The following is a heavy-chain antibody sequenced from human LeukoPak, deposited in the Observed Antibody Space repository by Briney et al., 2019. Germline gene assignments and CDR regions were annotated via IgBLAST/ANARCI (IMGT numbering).Heavy chain of an antibody. J-gene: IGHJ6*03. V-gene: IGHV4-4*07. CDR3: ASNTVSYYYYYMDV. D-gene: IGHD4-11*01. CDR1: GGSISSYY. CDR2: IYTSGSP. Sequence: SETLSLTCTVSGGSISSYYWSWIRQPAGKGLEWIGRIYTSGSPNYNPSLKSRVTMAVDTSKNQFSLKLSSVTAADTAVYYCASNTVSYYYYYMDVWGKRTTVTVSS.